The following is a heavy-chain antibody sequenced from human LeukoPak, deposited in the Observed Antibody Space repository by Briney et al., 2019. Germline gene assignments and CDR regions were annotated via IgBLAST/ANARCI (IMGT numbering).Heavy chain of an antibody. CDR1: GGSFSGYY. V-gene: IGHV4-34*01. CDR2: INHIGTS. D-gene: IGHD3-10*01. Sequence: SETLSLTCAVYGGSFSGYYWNWIRQPPGKGLEWIGEINHIGTSNYNPSLKSRVTISVDTSKNQFSLNLSSVTAADTAVYYCARYYYGSGSYRRPFDYWGQGTLVTVSS. J-gene: IGHJ4*02. CDR3: ARYYYGSGSYRRPFDY.